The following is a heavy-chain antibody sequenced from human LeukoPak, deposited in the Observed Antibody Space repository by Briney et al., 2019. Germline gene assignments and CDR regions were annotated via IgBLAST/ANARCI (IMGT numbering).Heavy chain of an antibody. CDR1: GSTFSTYE. J-gene: IGHJ3*02. D-gene: IGHD6-25*01. CDR3: TRDRYSSGPVGAFDI. Sequence: GGSLRLSCAASGSTFSTYEMNWVRQAPGKGLEWISYISSSGSTRYYADSVMGRFTISRDNAENSLFLQMNSLKVDDTAVHYCTRDRYSSGPVGAFDIWGQGTMLTVSS. CDR2: ISSSGSTR. V-gene: IGHV3-48*03.